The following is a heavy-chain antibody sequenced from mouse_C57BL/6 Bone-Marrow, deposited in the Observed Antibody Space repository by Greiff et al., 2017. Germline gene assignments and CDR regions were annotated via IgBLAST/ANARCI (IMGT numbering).Heavy chain of an antibody. V-gene: IGHV1-55*01. CDR1: GYTFTSYW. D-gene: IGHD1-1*01. Sequence: QVHVKQPGAELVKPGASVKMSCKASGYTFTSYWITWVKQRPGQGLEWIGDIYPGSGSTNYNEKFKSKATLTVDTSSSTAYMQLSSLTSEDSAVYYCAPNYYGSSYAMDYWGQGTSVTVSS. CDR3: APNYYGSSYAMDY. J-gene: IGHJ4*01. CDR2: IYPGSGST.